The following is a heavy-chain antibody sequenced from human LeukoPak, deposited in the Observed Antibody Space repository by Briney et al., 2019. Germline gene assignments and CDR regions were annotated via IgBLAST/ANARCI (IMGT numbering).Heavy chain of an antibody. J-gene: IGHJ4*02. V-gene: IGHV3-30*02. CDR2: IRYDGSDK. CDR1: GFTFSSYG. D-gene: IGHD6-19*01. Sequence: GGSLRLSCAASGFTFSSYGMHWVRQAPGKGLEWVAFIRYDGSDKYYPASVKGRFTISRDNSKNTLYLQMNSLRAEDTAVYYCATPGIAVAGEVLWGQGTLVTVSS. CDR3: ATPGIAVAGEVL.